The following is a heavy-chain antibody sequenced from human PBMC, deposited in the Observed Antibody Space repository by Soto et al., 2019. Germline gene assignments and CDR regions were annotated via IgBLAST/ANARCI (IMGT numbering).Heavy chain of an antibody. V-gene: IGHV1-18*01. D-gene: IGHD2-15*01. CDR2: ISAYNGNT. CDR1: GYTFTSYG. Sequence: QVQLVQSGAEVKKPGASVKVSCKASGYTFTSYGISWVRQAPGQGLEWMGWISAYNGNTNYAQKLQGRVTMTTDTSTSTAYMELGRLRSDETAVYYCASGYCSGGSCYDYYYGMDVWGQGTTVTVSS. J-gene: IGHJ6*02. CDR3: ASGYCSGGSCYDYYYGMDV.